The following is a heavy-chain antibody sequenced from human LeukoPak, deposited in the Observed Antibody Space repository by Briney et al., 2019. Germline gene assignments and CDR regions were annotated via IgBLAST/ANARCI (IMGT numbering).Heavy chain of an antibody. Sequence: SQTLSLTCTVSGGSISSGSYYWSWLRQPAGKGLEWIGRIYTSGSTNYNPSLKSRVTISVNTSKYQFSLKLSPVTAADTAVYYCARGQRHIVVVAAAIPLVSYDGMDVWGQGTTVTVSS. D-gene: IGHD2-2*01. V-gene: IGHV4-61*02. CDR3: ARGQRHIVVVAAAIPLVSYDGMDV. CDR2: IYTSGST. CDR1: GGSISSGSYY. J-gene: IGHJ6*02.